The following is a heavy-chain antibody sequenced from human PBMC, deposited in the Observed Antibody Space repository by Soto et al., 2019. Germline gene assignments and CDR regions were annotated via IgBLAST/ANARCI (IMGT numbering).Heavy chain of an antibody. D-gene: IGHD3-3*01. Sequence: QVQLVESGGGVVQPGRSLRLSCAASGFTFSSYGMYWVRQAPGKGLEWVAVIWYDGSNKYYADSVKGRFTISRDNSKNTLYLQMNSLRAEDTAVYYCASSTIFGVVITYGMDVWGQGTTVTVSS. CDR1: GFTFSSYG. V-gene: IGHV3-33*01. J-gene: IGHJ6*02. CDR2: IWYDGSNK. CDR3: ASSTIFGVVITYGMDV.